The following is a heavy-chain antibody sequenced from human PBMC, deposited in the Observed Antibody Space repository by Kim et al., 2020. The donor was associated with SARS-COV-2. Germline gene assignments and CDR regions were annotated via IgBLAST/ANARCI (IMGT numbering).Heavy chain of an antibody. Sequence: LKSRVTISVDTSKNQFSRKLSSVTAADTAVYYCARVGDGYDPADAMLFDYWGQGTLVTVSS. D-gene: IGHD5-12*01. J-gene: IGHJ4*02. V-gene: IGHV4-59*01. CDR3: ARVGDGYDPADAMLFDY.